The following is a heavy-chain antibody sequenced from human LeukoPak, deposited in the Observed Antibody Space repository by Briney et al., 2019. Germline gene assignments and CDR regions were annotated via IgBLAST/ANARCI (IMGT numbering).Heavy chain of an antibody. CDR1: GYTFTSYG. Sequence: GASVKVSCKASGYTFTSYGISWVRQAPGQGPEWMGVISPSGGSTTYAQKFQGGVTLTRDMSTSTDYLELSSLRSEDTAVYYCARDNSVRDEAWWFNPWGQGTLVTVSS. D-gene: IGHD5-24*01. CDR2: ISPSGGST. V-gene: IGHV1-46*01. J-gene: IGHJ5*02. CDR3: ARDNSVRDEAWWFNP.